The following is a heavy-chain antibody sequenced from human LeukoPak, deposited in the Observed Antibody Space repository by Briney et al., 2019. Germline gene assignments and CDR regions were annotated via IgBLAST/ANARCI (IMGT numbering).Heavy chain of an antibody. Sequence: GGSLRLSCAASGFTFSSYEMNWVRQVPGEGLEWISCISGNGSPIYYADSVKGRFTIYRDNAKNSLYLQMNSLRAEDTAVYYCARGFRHTAMFLDYWGQGTPVTVYS. J-gene: IGHJ4*02. CDR3: ARGFRHTAMFLDY. CDR1: GFTFSSYE. D-gene: IGHD5-18*01. V-gene: IGHV3-48*03. CDR2: ISGNGSPI.